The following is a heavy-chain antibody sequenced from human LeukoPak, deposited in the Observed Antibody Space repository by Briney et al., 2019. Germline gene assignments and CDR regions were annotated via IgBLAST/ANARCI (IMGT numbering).Heavy chain of an antibody. Sequence: SGGSLRLSCAASEFTFSSYAMSWVRQAPGKGLECVSAISGSGGSTYYADSVKGRFTISRDNSKNTLYLQMNGLRAEDTAVYYCAKDGSGSYYNTPFDYWGQGTLVTVSS. V-gene: IGHV3-23*01. CDR3: AKDGSGSYYNTPFDY. CDR1: EFTFSSYA. J-gene: IGHJ4*02. D-gene: IGHD3-10*01. CDR2: ISGSGGST.